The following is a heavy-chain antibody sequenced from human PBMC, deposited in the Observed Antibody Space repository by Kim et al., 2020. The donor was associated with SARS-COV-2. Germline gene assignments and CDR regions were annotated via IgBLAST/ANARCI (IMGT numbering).Heavy chain of an antibody. Sequence: SETLSLTCTVSGGSISSGGYYWSWIRQHPGKGLEWIGYIYYSGSTYYNPSLKSRVTISVDTSKNQFSLKLSSVTAADTAVYYCARDAGYNSSWPKGYFDYWGQGTLVTVSS. CDR1: GGSISSGGYY. CDR3: ARDAGYNSSWPKGYFDY. CDR2: IYYSGST. V-gene: IGHV4-31*03. J-gene: IGHJ4*02. D-gene: IGHD6-13*01.